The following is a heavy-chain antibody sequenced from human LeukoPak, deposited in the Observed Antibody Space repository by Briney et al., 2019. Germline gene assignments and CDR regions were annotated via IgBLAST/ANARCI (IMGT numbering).Heavy chain of an antibody. CDR1: GGSISSGGYY. J-gene: IGHJ4*02. CDR3: ARMGQLGGDYFDY. CDR2: IYHSGST. Sequence: SETLSLACTVSGGSISSGGYYWSWIRQPPGKGLEWIGYIYHSGSTNYNPSLKSRVTISVDTSKNQFSLKLSSVTAADTAVYYCARMGQLGGDYFDYWGQGTLVTVSS. D-gene: IGHD1-1*01. V-gene: IGHV4-30-2*01.